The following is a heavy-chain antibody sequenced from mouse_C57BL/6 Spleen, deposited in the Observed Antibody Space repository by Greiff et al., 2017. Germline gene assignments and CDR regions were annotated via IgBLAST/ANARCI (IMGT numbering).Heavy chain of an antibody. V-gene: IGHV1-39*01. J-gene: IGHJ2*01. D-gene: IGHD2-3*01. CDR2: INPNYGTT. CDR3: ARGIYDGYYRIFDY. Sequence: VQLKESGPELVKPGASVKISCKASGYSFTDYNMNWVKQSNGKSLEWIGVINPNYGTTSYNQKFKGKATLTVDQSSSTAYMQLNSLTSEDSAVYYCARGIYDGYYRIFDYWGQGTTLTVSS. CDR1: GYSFTDYN.